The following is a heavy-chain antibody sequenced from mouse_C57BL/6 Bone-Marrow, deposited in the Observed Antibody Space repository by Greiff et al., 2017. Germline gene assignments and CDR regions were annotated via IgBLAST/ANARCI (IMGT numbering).Heavy chain of an antibody. Sequence: QVQLQQPGAELVMPGASVKLSCKASGYTFTSYWMHWVKQRPGQGLEWIGEIDPSDSYTNYTQKFKGNSTLTVDKSSSTAYMQLSSLTSEDSAVYYCARERGYDYDVTWLAYRGQGTLVTVSA. J-gene: IGHJ3*01. CDR2: IDPSDSYT. CDR3: ARERGYDYDVTWLAY. CDR1: GYTFTSYW. V-gene: IGHV1-69*01. D-gene: IGHD2-4*01.